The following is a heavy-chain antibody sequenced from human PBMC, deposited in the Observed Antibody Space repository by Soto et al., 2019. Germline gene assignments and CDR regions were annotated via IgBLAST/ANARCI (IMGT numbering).Heavy chain of an antibody. CDR3: ARVLMVRGVWAFDY. V-gene: IGHV3-7*05. Sequence: LRLSFEVSVFTFSMYSMSWVRQSPGKGLEWVAKIPQDGVDGHYAESVKGRFIISRDNGKNSLHLQLNNLRAEDTAVYYCARVLMVRGVWAFDYWGPGTLLTVYS. D-gene: IGHD3-10*01. J-gene: IGHJ4*02. CDR2: IPQDGVDG. CDR1: VFTFSMYS.